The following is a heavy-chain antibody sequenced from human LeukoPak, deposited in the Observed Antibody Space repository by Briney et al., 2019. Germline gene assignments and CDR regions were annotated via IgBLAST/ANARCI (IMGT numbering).Heavy chain of an antibody. CDR1: GFTFSSYS. V-gene: IGHV3-21*01. D-gene: IGHD2-2*01. J-gene: IGHJ6*02. CDR3: ARRKYQLLSRGGGSFGMDV. Sequence: GGSLRLSCAASGFTFSSYSMNWVRQAPGKGLEWVSPISSSSSYIYYADSVKGRFTISRDNAKNSLYLQMNSLRAEDTAVYYCARRKYQLLSRGGGSFGMDVWGQGTTVTVSS. CDR2: ISSSSSYI.